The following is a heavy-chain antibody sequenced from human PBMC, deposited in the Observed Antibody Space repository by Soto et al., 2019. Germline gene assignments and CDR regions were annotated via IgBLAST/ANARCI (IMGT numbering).Heavy chain of an antibody. D-gene: IGHD6-19*01. CDR3: ARDPLAVTGSCVDY. Sequence: QVQLVESGGGVVQPGRSLRLSCAASGFSFSSYAMHWVRQAPGKGLEWLAVISYDGREKYYADSAKGRFTISRDSSKNTAYLQMNSLRAEDTAVYYCARDPLAVTGSCVDYWGQGTLVTVSS. CDR1: GFSFSSYA. J-gene: IGHJ4*02. CDR2: ISYDGREK. V-gene: IGHV3-30*04.